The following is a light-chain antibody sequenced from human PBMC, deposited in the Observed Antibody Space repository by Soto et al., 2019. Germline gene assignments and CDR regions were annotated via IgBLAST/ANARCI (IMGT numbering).Light chain of an antibody. CDR3: QQRSNWPPWT. V-gene: IGKV3-11*01. CDR1: QSVSSY. CDR2: DAS. J-gene: IGKJ1*01. Sequence: EIVMTQSPATLSVSPGERATFSCRASQSVSSYLAWYQQKPGQAPRLLIYDASNRATGIPARFSGSGSGTDFTLTISSLEPEDFAVYYCQQRSNWPPWTFGQGTKVDIK.